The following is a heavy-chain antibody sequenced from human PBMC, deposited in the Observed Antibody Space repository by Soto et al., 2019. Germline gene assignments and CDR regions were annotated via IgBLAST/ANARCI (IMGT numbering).Heavy chain of an antibody. J-gene: IGHJ5*02. CDR3: ARALGYCSGGSCYSWWFDP. D-gene: IGHD2-15*01. Sequence: SETLSLTCTVSGGSISSYYWGWIRQPAGKGLEWIGRIYTSGSTNYSPSLKRRVTMSVDTSKNQFSLKLSSVTAADTAVYYCARALGYCSGGSCYSWWFDPWGQGTLVTVSS. CDR2: IYTSGST. CDR1: GGSISSYY. V-gene: IGHV4-4*07.